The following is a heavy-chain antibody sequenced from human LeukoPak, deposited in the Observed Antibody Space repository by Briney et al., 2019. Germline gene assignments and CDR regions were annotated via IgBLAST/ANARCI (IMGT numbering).Heavy chain of an antibody. CDR3: AREAGYNWFNAFDI. CDR2: ISSSGTTI. D-gene: IGHD5-24*01. V-gene: IGHV3-48*01. CDR1: GFTFRTSG. Sequence: GSLRLSCAASGFTFRTSGMNWVRQAPGKGLEWVSYISSSGTTISYAQSVKGRFTITRDNAQNSLTLHMNTLRADDTAVYYCAREAGYNWFNAFDIWGQGTMVTVSS. J-gene: IGHJ3*02.